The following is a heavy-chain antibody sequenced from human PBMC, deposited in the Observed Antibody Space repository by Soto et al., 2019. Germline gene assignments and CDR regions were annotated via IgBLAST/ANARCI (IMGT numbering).Heavy chain of an antibody. CDR3: AKALPLGELSLHYFDY. J-gene: IGHJ4*02. D-gene: IGHD3-16*02. CDR2: ISGSGGST. V-gene: IGHV3-23*01. CDR1: GFTFSSYA. Sequence: EVQLLESGGGLVQPGGSLRLSCAASGFTFSSYAMSWVRQAPGKGLEWVSAISGSGGSTYYADSVKGRFTISRDNSKNPLYLQMNSLRAEDTAVNYCAKALPLGELSLHYFDYWGQGTLVTVSS.